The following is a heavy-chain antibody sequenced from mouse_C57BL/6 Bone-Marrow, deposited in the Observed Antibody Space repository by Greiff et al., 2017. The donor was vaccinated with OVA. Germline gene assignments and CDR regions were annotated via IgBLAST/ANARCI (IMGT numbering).Heavy chain of an antibody. CDR1: GYTFTDYY. D-gene: IGHD1-1*01. Sequence: QVQLQQSGAELVRPGASVKLSCKASGYTFTDYYINWVKQRPGQVLEWIARIYPGSGNTYYNEKFKGKATLTAEKSSSTAYMQLSSLTSEDSAVYFCARSTTVVAHFDYWGQGTTLTVSS. CDR3: ARSTTVVAHFDY. V-gene: IGHV1-76*01. J-gene: IGHJ2*01. CDR2: IYPGSGNT.